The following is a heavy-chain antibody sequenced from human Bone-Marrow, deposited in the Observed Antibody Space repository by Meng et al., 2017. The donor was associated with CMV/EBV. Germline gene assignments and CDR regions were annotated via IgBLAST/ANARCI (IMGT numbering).Heavy chain of an antibody. CDR2: ISGSGGST. CDR1: GFTFHNYA. V-gene: IGHV3-23*01. Sequence: GESLKISCEASGFTFHNYAMTWVRQAPGKGLEWVSAISGSGGSTYYEDSVKGRFTISRDNSKNTLYLQMNSLRVEDTAVYYCASPASTYYDFWSGYYLPLDVWGQGTTVTVSS. J-gene: IGHJ6*02. D-gene: IGHD3-3*01. CDR3: ASPASTYYDFWSGYYLPLDV.